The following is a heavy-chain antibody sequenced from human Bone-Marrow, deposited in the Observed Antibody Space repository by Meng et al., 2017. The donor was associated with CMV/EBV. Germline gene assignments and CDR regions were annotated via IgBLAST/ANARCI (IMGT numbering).Heavy chain of an antibody. CDR3: AKDLAYSYVIHYYYYGMDV. CDR2: ISSSGSTI. V-gene: IGHV3-48*03. D-gene: IGHD5-18*01. CDR1: GFTFSSYE. Sequence: GESLKISCAASGFTFSSYEMNWVRQAPGKGLEWVSYISSSGSTIYYADSVKGRFTISRDNSKNTLYLQMNSLRAEDTAVYYCAKDLAYSYVIHYYYYGMDVWGQGTTVTVSS. J-gene: IGHJ6*02.